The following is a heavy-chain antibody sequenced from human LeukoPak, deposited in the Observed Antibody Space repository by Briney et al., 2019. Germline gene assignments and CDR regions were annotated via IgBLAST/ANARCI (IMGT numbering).Heavy chain of an antibody. CDR2: FDPEDGET. D-gene: IGHD1/OR15-1a*01. V-gene: IGHV1-24*01. CDR3: ARDLAWGYVEQRLGWLDP. J-gene: IGHJ5*02. Sequence: GASVKVSCKVSGYTLTELSMHWVRQTPGKGLEWMGGFDPEDGETIYAQKFQGRVTMTEDTSTTTAYMELRSLRFDDTAVYYCARDLAWGYVEQRLGWLDPWGQGALVTVSS. CDR1: GYTLTELS.